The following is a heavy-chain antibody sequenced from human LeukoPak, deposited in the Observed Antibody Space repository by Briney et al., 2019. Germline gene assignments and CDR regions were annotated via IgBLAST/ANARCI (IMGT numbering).Heavy chain of an antibody. D-gene: IGHD2-15*01. CDR2: IYYSGST. CDR1: GGSISSSSYY. CDR3: ARRASGGAEDYYYYMDV. Sequence: SETLSLTCTVSGGSISSSSYYWGWIRQPPGKGLEWIGSIYYSGSTYYNPSLKSRVTISVDTSKNQFSLKLSSATAADTAVYYCARRASGGAEDYYYYMDVWGKGTTVTVSS. V-gene: IGHV4-39*01. J-gene: IGHJ6*03.